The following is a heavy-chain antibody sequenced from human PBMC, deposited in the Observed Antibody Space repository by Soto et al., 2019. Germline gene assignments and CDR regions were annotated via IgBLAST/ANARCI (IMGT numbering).Heavy chain of an antibody. D-gene: IGHD3-16*01. J-gene: IGHJ5*02. Sequence: SETLSLTCAVSGGSISSGGYSWSWIRQPPGKGLEWIGYIYHSGSTYYNPSLKSRVTISVDRSKNQFSLKLSSVTAADTAVYYCARVWGATYPRFDPWGQGTLVTVSS. CDR2: IYHSGST. V-gene: IGHV4-30-2*01. CDR3: ARVWGATYPRFDP. CDR1: GGSISSGGYS.